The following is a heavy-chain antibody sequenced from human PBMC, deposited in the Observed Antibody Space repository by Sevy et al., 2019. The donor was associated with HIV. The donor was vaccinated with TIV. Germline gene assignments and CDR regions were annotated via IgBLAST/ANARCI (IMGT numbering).Heavy chain of an antibody. J-gene: IGHJ4*02. V-gene: IGHV1-24*01. CDR2: FDPEDGET. CDR3: ATTKDYYESSGYPVDY. Sequence: ASVNASCKVSGYTLNQLSMHWVRQAPGKGLEWMGSFDPEDGETFYAQKFQGRVTMTEDTSTDTAYMELSSLRSEDTAVYYCATTKDYYESSGYPVDYWGQGTLVTVSS. CDR1: GYTLNQLS. D-gene: IGHD3-22*01.